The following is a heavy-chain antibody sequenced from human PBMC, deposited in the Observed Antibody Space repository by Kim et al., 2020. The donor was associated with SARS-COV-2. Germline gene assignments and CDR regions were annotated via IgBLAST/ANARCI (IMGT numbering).Heavy chain of an antibody. D-gene: IGHD4-17*01. V-gene: IGHV1-18*01. Sequence: ASVKVSCKASGYTFTSYAISWVRQAPGQGLEWMGSAYNGNTNYAQKLHGRVTMTTDTSTSTAYMELRSLRPDDTAVYYCARHAPYGDFDYWGQGTLVTVS. CDR3: ARHAPYGDFDY. CDR1: GYTFTSYA. J-gene: IGHJ4*02. CDR2: SAYNGNT.